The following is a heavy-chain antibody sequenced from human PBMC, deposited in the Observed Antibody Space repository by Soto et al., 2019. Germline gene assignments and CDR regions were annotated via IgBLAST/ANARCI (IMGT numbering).Heavy chain of an antibody. CDR2: ISSGSSYI. CDR1: GFTFSTYS. Sequence: GGSLRLSCAASGFTFSTYSMNWVRQAPGKGLEWVSSISSGSSYIYYADSVKGRFTISRDNAKNSLYLQMNSLRADDTAVYYCARDLAGSSEIDYWGQGTLVTVSS. V-gene: IGHV3-21*01. CDR3: ARDLAGSSEIDY. J-gene: IGHJ4*02. D-gene: IGHD6-6*01.